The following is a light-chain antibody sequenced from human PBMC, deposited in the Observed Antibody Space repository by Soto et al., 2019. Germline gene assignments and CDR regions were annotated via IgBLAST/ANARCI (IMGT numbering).Light chain of an antibody. CDR2: YKSDSDK. Sequence: QTVVTQPSSLSASPGASASLTCTLRSGIHVGAYRIYWYQQKPGSPPQYLLRYKSDSDKQQGSGVPSRFSGSKDASANAGILLISGLQSEDEADYYCMIWHNSAVVFGGRTKVTVL. J-gene: IGLJ2*01. CDR3: MIWHNSAVV. CDR1: SGIHVGAYR. V-gene: IGLV5-45*03.